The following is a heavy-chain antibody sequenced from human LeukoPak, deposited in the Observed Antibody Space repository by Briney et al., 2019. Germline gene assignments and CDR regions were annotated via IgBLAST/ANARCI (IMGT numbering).Heavy chain of an antibody. CDR3: ARVNIVVVTATPDYFDY. CDR1: GFTFSSYS. D-gene: IGHD2-21*02. V-gene: IGHV3-21*01. CDR2: ISSSSSYI. Sequence: GGSLRLSCAASGFTFSSYSMNWVRQAPGKGLEWVSSISSSSSYIYYADSVKGRFTISRDNAKNSLYLQMNSLRAEDTAVYYCARVNIVVVTATPDYFDYWGQGTLVTVSS. J-gene: IGHJ4*02.